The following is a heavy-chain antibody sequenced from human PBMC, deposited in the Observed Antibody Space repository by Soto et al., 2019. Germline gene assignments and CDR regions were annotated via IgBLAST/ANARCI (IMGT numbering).Heavy chain of an antibody. J-gene: IGHJ4*02. CDR1: GGSFRGYF. CDR3: QGGDF. V-gene: IGHV4-34*01. Sequence: LSLTCAVSGGSFRGYFWSWIRQPPAKGLEWIGEINDSGNTYYNPSFKSRLTISVDTSTSQISLRLTSVTAADSAVYYCQGGDFWGQGTRVTVSS. D-gene: IGHD3-16*01. CDR2: INDSGNT.